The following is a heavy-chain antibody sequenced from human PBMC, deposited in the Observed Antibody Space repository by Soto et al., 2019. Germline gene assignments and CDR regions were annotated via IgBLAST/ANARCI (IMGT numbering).Heavy chain of an antibody. J-gene: IGHJ6*02. CDR1: GGSISNSSYY. Sequence: SETLSLTCPVSGGSISNSSYYWGWIRRPPGKGLEWIGYIYNSGSTIYNPSLKSRVTISVDTSKNQFSLKLNSVTAADTAVYYCARDLWGYCGADCYPLDVWGQGTTVTVSS. CDR3: ARDLWGYCGADCYPLDV. D-gene: IGHD2-21*02. CDR2: IYNSGST. V-gene: IGHV4-61*01.